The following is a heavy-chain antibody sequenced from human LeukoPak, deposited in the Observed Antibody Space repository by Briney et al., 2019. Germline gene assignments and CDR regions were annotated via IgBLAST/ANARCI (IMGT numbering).Heavy chain of an antibody. CDR1: GFTFSSYA. CDR2: ISGSGGST. Sequence: GGSLRLSCAASGFTFSSYAMSWVRQAPGKGLEWVSAISGSGGSTYYADSVKGRFTISRDNSKNTLYLQMNSLRAEDTAVYYCARFSTGGFSPPFDYWGQGTLVTVSS. J-gene: IGHJ4*02. V-gene: IGHV3-23*01. D-gene: IGHD2-15*01. CDR3: ARFSTGGFSPPFDY.